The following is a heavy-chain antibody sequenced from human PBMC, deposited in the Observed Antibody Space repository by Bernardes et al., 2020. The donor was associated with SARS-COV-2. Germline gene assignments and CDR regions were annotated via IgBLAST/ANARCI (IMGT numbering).Heavy chain of an antibody. CDR1: GFTFSSYA. CDR3: ARDGGYCGGDCYFSTELYYFDY. D-gene: IGHD2-21*02. CDR2: ISYDGSNK. Sequence: GGSLRLSCAASGFTFSSYAMRWVRQAPGKGLEWVAVISYDGSNKYYADSVKGRFTISRDNSKNTLYLQMNSLRAEDTAVYYCARDGGYCGGDCYFSTELYYFDYWGQGTLVTVSS. V-gene: IGHV3-30-3*01. J-gene: IGHJ4*02.